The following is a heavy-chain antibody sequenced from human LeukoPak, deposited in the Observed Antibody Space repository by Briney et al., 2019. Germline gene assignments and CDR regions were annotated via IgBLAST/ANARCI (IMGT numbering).Heavy chain of an antibody. D-gene: IGHD2-21*02. Sequence: GGSLPLSCPASGFIFSGYTMNWVRPAPGKGLAWVSSISSSSSYIYYADSVKGRFTISRDNAKNSLYLQMNSLRAEDTAVYYCARSTGHCGADCRAVEYFQHWGQGTLVTVSS. J-gene: IGHJ1*01. CDR1: GFIFSGYT. CDR3: ARSTGHCGADCRAVEYFQH. CDR2: ISSSSSYI. V-gene: IGHV3-21*01.